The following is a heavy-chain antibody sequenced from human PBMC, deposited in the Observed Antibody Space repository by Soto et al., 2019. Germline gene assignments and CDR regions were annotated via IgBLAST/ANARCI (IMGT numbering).Heavy chain of an antibody. Sequence: QVQLVQSGAEVKKPGSSVKVSCKASGGTFNNYAVTWVRQAPGQGLEWMGGIIPSLGTPNYAQKFPGRVTITADTSRGTAYMELSSLRSEDTAVYYCASSYGTSWYGDYWGRGTLVTVSS. J-gene: IGHJ4*02. V-gene: IGHV1-69*06. CDR2: IIPSLGTP. CDR3: ASSYGTSWYGDY. D-gene: IGHD6-13*01. CDR1: GGTFNNYA.